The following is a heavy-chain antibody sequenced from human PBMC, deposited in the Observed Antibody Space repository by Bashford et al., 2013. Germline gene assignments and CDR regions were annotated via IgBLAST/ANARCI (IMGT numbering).Heavy chain of an antibody. CDR3: ARALRFLDHGLDY. V-gene: IGHV1-46*01. D-gene: IGHD3-3*01. J-gene: IGHJ4*02. CDR1: GYTFTSYY. CDR2: INPSGGNT. Sequence: VASVKVSCKASGYTFTSYYMHWVRQAPGQGLEWMGIINPSGGNTGYAQKFQGRVTMTRNTSISTAYMELSRLRSDDTAVYYCARALRFLDHGLDYWGQGTLVTVSS.